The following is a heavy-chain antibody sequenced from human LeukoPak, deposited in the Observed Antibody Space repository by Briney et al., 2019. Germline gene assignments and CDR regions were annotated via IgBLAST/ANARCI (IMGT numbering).Heavy chain of an antibody. CDR2: INTGGYT. V-gene: IGHV3-53*01. D-gene: IGHD1-26*01. CDR3: ARESGSYLQ. Sequence: PGGSLRFSCAASGFTVSTNYMTWVRQAPGKGLDWVSIINTGGYTYYIDSVKGRSTISRDKSKNTLYLQMTFLNVEDTAVYYCARESGSYLQWGQGTLVTVSS. CDR1: GFTVSTNY. J-gene: IGHJ4*02.